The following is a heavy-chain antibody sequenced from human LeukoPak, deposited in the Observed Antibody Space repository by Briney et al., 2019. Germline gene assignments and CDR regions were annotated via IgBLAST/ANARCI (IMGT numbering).Heavy chain of an antibody. V-gene: IGHV3-21*01. CDR1: GFTFSSYS. J-gene: IGHJ5*02. Sequence: GGSPRLSCAASGFTFSSYSMNWVRQAPGKGLEWVSSISSSSSYIYYADSVKGRFTISRDNAKNSLYLQMNSLRAEDTAVYYCARVLRVNWFDPWGQGTLVTVSS. CDR2: ISSSSSYI. CDR3: ARVLRVNWFDP. D-gene: IGHD3-10*01.